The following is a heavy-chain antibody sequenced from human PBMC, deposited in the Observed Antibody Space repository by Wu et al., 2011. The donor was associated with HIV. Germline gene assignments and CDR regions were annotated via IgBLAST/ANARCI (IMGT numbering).Heavy chain of an antibody. V-gene: IGHV1-69*06. J-gene: IGHJ6*03. CDR3: ARDSEGRRQQYFYYHMDV. CDR1: GGTFTNYA. D-gene: IGHD1-1*01. Sequence: QVQLVQSGAEVKKPGSSVKVSCKASGGTFTNYAISWVRQAPGQGLEWMGGIIPIFGTANYAQKFQGRVTISADKSTSTAYMELRSLRSEDTGVYYCARDSEGRRQQYFYYHMDVWGKGTTVTVSS. CDR2: IIPIFGTA.